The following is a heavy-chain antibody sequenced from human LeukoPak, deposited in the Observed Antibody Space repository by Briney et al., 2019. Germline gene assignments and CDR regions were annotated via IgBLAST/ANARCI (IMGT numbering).Heavy chain of an antibody. V-gene: IGHV3-21*01. D-gene: IGHD2-8*01. CDR2: ISSSSSYI. CDR1: GFTFSSYS. Sequence: GGSLRLSCAASGFTFSSYSMNWVRQAPGKGLEWVSSISSSSSYIYYADSVKGRFTISRDYAKNSLYLQMNSLRAEDTAVYYCARGRNGVYYFDYWGQGTLVTVSS. J-gene: IGHJ4*02. CDR3: ARGRNGVYYFDY.